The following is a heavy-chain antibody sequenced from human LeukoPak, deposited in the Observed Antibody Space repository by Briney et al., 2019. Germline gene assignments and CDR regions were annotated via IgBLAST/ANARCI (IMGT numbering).Heavy chain of an antibody. CDR2: IYHSGST. CDR3: ARLPDYYSRHGAPG. Sequence: PSETLSLTCAVSGGSISSSNWWSWVRQPPGKGLEWIGEIYHSGSTNYNPSLKSRITISVDTSKNQFSLKLSSVTAADTAVYYCARLPDYYSRHGAPGWGQGTLVTVSS. V-gene: IGHV4-4*02. J-gene: IGHJ4*02. D-gene: IGHD3-10*01. CDR1: GGSISSSNW.